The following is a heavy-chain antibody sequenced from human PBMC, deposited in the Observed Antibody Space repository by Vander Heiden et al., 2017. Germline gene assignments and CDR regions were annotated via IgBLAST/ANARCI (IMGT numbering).Heavy chain of an antibody. D-gene: IGHD2-15*01. CDR1: GFTFSRYS. V-gene: IGHV3-48*02. CDR3: ARTDIVVVVAAHDAFDI. CDR2: ISSSSSTI. Sequence: EVQLVESGGGLVQPGGSLRLSCAASGFTFSRYSMNWVRQAPGKGLEWVSYISSSSSTIYYADSVKGRFTISRDNAKNSLYLQMNSLRDEDTAVYYCARTDIVVVVAAHDAFDIWGQGTIVTVSS. J-gene: IGHJ3*02.